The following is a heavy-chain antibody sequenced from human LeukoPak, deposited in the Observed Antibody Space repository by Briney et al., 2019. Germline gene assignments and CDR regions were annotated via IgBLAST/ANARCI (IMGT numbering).Heavy chain of an antibody. CDR3: ARRPYYYDSLDY. CDR2: ISSSGSTI. J-gene: IGHJ4*02. D-gene: IGHD3-22*01. Sequence: PGGSLRLSCAASGFTFSSYEMNWVRQAPGKGLEWVSYISSSGSTIHYADSVKGRFTISRDNAKNSLYLQMNSLRAEDTAVYYCARRPYYYDSLDYWGQGTLVTVSS. CDR1: GFTFSSYE. V-gene: IGHV3-48*03.